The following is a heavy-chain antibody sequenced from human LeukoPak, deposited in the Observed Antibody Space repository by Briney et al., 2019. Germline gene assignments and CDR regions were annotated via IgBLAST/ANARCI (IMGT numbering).Heavy chain of an antibody. J-gene: IGHJ3*02. Sequence: ASVKVSCKASGYTFTSYGISWVRQAPGQGLEWMGWISAYNGNTNYAQKLQGRVTMTTDTSTSTAYMELRSLRSDDTAVYYCARAEDSYARGGAFDIWGQGTVVTVSS. CDR1: GYTFTSYG. CDR2: ISAYNGNT. CDR3: ARAEDSYARGGAFDI. V-gene: IGHV1-18*04. D-gene: IGHD5-18*01.